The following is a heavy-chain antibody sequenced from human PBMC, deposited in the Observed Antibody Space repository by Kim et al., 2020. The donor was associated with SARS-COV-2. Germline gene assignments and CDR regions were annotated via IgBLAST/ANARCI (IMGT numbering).Heavy chain of an antibody. V-gene: IGHV3-23*01. CDR1: GFTFSSYA. Sequence: GGSLRLSCAASGFTFSSYAMSWVRQAPGKGLEWVSAISGSGGSTYYADSVKGRFTISRDNSKNTLYLQMNSLRAEDTAVYYCAKHVYDFWSGYTFDYWGQGTLVTVSS. CDR3: AKHVYDFWSGYTFDY. CDR2: ISGSGGST. J-gene: IGHJ4*02. D-gene: IGHD3-3*01.